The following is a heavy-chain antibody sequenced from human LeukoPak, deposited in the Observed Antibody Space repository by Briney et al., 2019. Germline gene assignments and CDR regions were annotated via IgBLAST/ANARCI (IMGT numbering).Heavy chain of an antibody. V-gene: IGHV4-4*07. CDR3: ARGYSSSWYDY. D-gene: IGHD6-13*01. J-gene: IGHJ4*02. CDR1: GGSINTYY. Sequence: PSETLSLTCTVSGGSINTYYWSWIRQPAGKGLEWIGLISTSGSPNYNPSLKSRVTISVDKSKNQFSLKLSSVTAADTAVYFCARGYSSSWYDYWGQGTQVTVSS. CDR2: ISTSGSP.